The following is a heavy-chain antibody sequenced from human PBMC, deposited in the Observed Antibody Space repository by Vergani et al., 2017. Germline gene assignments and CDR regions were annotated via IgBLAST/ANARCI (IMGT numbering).Heavy chain of an antibody. D-gene: IGHD4-11*01. CDR2: ISGSGGST. J-gene: IGHJ6*03. CDR3: AKEGSGVDDYSNYYYYYMDV. Sequence: EVQLLESGGGLVQPGGSLRLSCAASGFTFSSYAMSWVRQAPGKGLEWVSAISGSGGSTYYADSVKGRFTISRDNSKNTLYLQMNSLRAEDTAVYYCAKEGSGVDDYSNYYYYYMDVWGKGTTVTVSS. V-gene: IGHV3-23*01. CDR1: GFTFSSYA.